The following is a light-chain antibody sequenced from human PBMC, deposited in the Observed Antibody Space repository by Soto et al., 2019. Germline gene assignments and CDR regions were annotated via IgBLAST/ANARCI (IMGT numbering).Light chain of an antibody. CDR3: KQHNQGWT. V-gene: IGKV3-15*01. Sequence: EMVMTQSPATLSVSLGERATLSCRASQSVSTKLAWYQQKPGQAPRLLIYGASTRATGIPARFSGSRCGTEFTFTVSSLQWEDFAVYYCKQHNQGWTFGQGTKVEVK. CDR2: GAS. CDR1: QSVSTK. J-gene: IGKJ1*01.